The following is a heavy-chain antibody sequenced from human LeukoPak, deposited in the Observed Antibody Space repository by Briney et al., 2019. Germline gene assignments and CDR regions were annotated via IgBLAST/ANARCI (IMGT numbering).Heavy chain of an antibody. CDR2: IYYSGST. CDR3: AKAGVRYFDSSGLYAFDF. D-gene: IGHD3-22*01. Sequence: SETLSLTCAVSGGSISSTSYYWAWIRQPPGRGLEWIGTIYYSGSTYHNPSLKSRVTMSVDTSRNQFSLKLSSVDAADTAVYYCAKAGVRYFDSSGLYAFDFWGQGTTVTVSS. V-gene: IGHV4-39*01. J-gene: IGHJ3*01. CDR1: GGSISSTSYY.